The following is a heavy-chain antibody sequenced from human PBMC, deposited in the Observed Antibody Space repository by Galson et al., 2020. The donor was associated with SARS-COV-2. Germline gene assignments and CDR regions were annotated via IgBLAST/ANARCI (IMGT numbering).Heavy chain of an antibody. CDR2: MSSSTTYS. CDR1: GFAFSRYT. Sequence: GGSLRLSCAASGFAFSRYTMTWLRHAPGKGLEWVPSMSSSTTYSSYAASVKGRFTISRDNPQKSLYLQMNSLRVEDTAVYYCAGEYAYGPYYYRGLDVWGPGTTVTVSS. V-gene: IGHV3-21*01. J-gene: IGHJ6*02. D-gene: IGHD3-16*01. CDR3: AGEYAYGPYYYRGLDV.